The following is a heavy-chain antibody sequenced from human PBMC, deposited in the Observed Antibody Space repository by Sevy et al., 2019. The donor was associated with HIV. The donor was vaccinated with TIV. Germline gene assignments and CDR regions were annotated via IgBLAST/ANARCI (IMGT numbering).Heavy chain of an antibody. J-gene: IGHJ4*02. CDR3: ARDNKAGAGTGFDY. D-gene: IGHD6-13*01. CDR2: IYYSGTT. CDR1: GGSISSSDYY. Sequence: SETLSLTCTVSGGSISSSDYYWSWIRQPPGKGLEWIGHIYYSGTTYYNPSLESRLTISIDTSKNQFSLKLSSVTAADTAVYYCARDNKAGAGTGFDYWGQGTLVTVSS. V-gene: IGHV4-30-4*01.